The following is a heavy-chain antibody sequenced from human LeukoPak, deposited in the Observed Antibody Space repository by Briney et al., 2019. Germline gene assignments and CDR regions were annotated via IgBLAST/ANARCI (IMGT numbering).Heavy chain of an antibody. V-gene: IGHV3-23*01. D-gene: IGHD4-23*01. CDR2: ISGSGGST. CDR3: AKDPLTTVVTLVDY. J-gene: IGHJ4*02. CDR1: GFTFSSYA. Sequence: PGGSLRLSRAASGFTFSSYAMSWVRQAPGKGLEWVSAISGSGGSTYYADSVKGRFTISRGNSKNTLYLQMNSLRAEDTAVYYCAKDPLTTVVTLVDYWGQGTLVTVSS.